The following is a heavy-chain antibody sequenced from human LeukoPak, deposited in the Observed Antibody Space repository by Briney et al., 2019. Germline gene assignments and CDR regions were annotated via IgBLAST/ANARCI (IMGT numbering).Heavy chain of an antibody. D-gene: IGHD4/OR15-4a*01. Sequence: ASVKVSCKASGGTFSSYAISWVRQAPGQGLEWMGWMNPNSGNTGYAQKFQGRVTMTRNTSISTAYMELSSLRSEDTAVYYCARGPYGGRHDYWGQGTLVTVSS. CDR2: MNPNSGNT. V-gene: IGHV1-8*02. J-gene: IGHJ4*02. CDR1: GGTFSSYA. CDR3: ARGPYGGRHDY.